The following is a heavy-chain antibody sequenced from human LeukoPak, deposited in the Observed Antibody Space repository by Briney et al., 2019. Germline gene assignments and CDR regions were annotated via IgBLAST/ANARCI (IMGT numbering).Heavy chain of an antibody. V-gene: IGHV3-23*01. CDR3: AKDPAPTVVRPKYYFDY. CDR1: GFTFSSYA. D-gene: IGHD4-23*01. J-gene: IGHJ4*02. CDR2: ISGSGGST. Sequence: GRSLRLSCAASGFTFSSYAMSWVRQAPGKGLEWVSAISGSGGSTYYADSVKGRFTISRDNSKNTLYLQMNSLRAEDTAVYYCAKDPAPTVVRPKYYFDYGGKEPLVTVPS.